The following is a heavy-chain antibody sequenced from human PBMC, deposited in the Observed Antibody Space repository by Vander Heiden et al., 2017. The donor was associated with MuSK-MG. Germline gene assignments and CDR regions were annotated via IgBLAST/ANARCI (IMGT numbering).Heavy chain of an antibody. CDR3: ARSLSGPKGFDF. J-gene: IGHJ4*02. D-gene: IGHD3-10*01. Sequence: QVTLRESGPALLKPAPTLTLTCTFSGFSLPRRGLCVNWLRQPPGKALEWLARIDWDDDEYYSASLNTRLVISKDTSANQVVLRVTNVAPMDTATYYCARSLSGPKGFDFWGQGALVTVTS. V-gene: IGHV2-70*15. CDR1: GFSLPRRGLC. CDR2: IDWDDDE.